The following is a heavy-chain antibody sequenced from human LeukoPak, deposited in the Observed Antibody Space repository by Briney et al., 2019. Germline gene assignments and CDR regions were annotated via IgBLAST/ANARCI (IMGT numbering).Heavy chain of an antibody. J-gene: IGHJ3*02. V-gene: IGHV4-59*08. CDR2: IYYSGST. CDR3: ASSTVPAAIDYAFDI. CDR1: GGSISSYY. Sequence: NPSETLSLTCTVSGGSISSYYWSWIRQPPGKGLEWIGYIYYSGSTNYNPSLKSRVTISVDTSKNQFSLKLSSVTAADTAVYYCASSTVPAAIDYAFDIWGQGTMVTVSS. D-gene: IGHD2-2*02.